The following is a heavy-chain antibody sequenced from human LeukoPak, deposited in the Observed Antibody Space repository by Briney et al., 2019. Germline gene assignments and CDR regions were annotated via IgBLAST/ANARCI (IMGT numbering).Heavy chain of an antibody. Sequence: GGSLRLSCAASGFTVSSNYMSWVRQAPGKGLEWVSVIYSGGRTYYSDSAKCRVTISRDNSKNTLYLQMNSLKAEDTAVYYCARGLYDILTVDYWGQGTLVTVSS. V-gene: IGHV3-66*01. CDR3: ARGLYDILTVDY. D-gene: IGHD3-9*01. J-gene: IGHJ4*02. CDR1: GFTVSSNY. CDR2: IYSGGRT.